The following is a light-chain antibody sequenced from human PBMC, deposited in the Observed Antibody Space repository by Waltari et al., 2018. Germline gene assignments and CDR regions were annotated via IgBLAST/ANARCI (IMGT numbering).Light chain of an antibody. J-gene: IGLJ1*01. CDR3: AAFDDSLSAYV. CDR1: SSSVGSNF. V-gene: IGLV1-47*01. CDR2: RSD. Sequence: QSVLTQPPSASGTPGQEVTISCSGTSSSVGSNFVFWYQQLPGAAPKLLIFRSDRRPSGVPDRISCSNSGTSASLVITVLQSEDEADYYCAAFDDSLSAYVFGTGTKVTVL.